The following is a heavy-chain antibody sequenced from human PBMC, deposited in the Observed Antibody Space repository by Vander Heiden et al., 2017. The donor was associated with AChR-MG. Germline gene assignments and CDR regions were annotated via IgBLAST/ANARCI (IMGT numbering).Heavy chain of an antibody. CDR3: ARDLTAYSYGDAFDI. V-gene: IGHV3-30-3*01. J-gene: IGHJ3*02. Sequence: QVQLVASGGGVVQPGRSLRLSCVPAAFTSRNFAMHWVRQAPGVGLEWVAVISYDGTHEYYADSVKGRFSISRDNAKNTLYVQVNSLRADDTAVYYCARDLTAYSYGDAFDIWGQGTVVTVSS. CDR1: AFTSRNFA. CDR2: ISYDGTHE. D-gene: IGHD3-16*01.